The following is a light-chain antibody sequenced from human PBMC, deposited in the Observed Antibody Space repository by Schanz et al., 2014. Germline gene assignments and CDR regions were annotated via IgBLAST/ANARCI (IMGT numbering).Light chain of an antibody. CDR3: QHYNNWPPVWT. V-gene: IGKV3-15*01. CDR1: QNVSAT. CDR2: GAS. J-gene: IGKJ1*01. Sequence: EIALTQSPGTVSLSPGEGATLSCRASQNVSATSFAWYQQRPGQPPRLLINGASTRATGIPARFSGSGSGTEFNLTISSLQSEDFAVYYCQHYNNWPPVWTFGQGTKVEIK.